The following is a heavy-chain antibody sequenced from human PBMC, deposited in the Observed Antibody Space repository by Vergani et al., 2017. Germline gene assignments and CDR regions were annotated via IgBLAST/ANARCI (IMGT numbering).Heavy chain of an antibody. D-gene: IGHD3-22*01. CDR1: GGSISSYY. CDR2: IYYSGST. J-gene: IGHJ1*01. Sequence: QVQLQESGPGLVKPSETLSLTCTVSGGSISSYYWSWIRQPPGKGLEWIGYIYYSGSTYYNPSLKSRVTISVDTSKNQFSLKLSSVTAADTAVYYCARHAPNYYDSSGYYFGYFQHWGQGTLVTVSS. CDR3: ARHAPNYYDSSGYYFGYFQH. V-gene: IGHV4-59*08.